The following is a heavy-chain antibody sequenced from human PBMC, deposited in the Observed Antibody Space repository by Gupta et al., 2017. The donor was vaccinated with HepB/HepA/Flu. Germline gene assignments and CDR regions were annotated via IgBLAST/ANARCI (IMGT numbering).Heavy chain of an antibody. CDR2: ISGSGGST. CDR3: AKDLLIQTTVGNWFDP. D-gene: IGHD4-11*01. J-gene: IGHJ5*02. CDR1: GFTLSSYA. Sequence: EVQLLESGGGLVQPGGSLRLSCAASGFTLSSYAMSWVRPAPGKGLEWVSAISGSGGSTYYADSVKGRFTISRDNSKNTLYLQMNSLRAEDTAVYYCAKDLLIQTTVGNWFDPWGQGTLVTVSS. V-gene: IGHV3-23*01.